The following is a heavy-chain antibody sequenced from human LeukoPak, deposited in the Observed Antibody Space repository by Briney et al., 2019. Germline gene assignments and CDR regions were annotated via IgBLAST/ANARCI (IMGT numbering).Heavy chain of an antibody. J-gene: IGHJ3*01. D-gene: IGHD3/OR15-3a*01. CDR3: ATDSGHGFSY. CDR1: GFTFNTAW. Sequence: GGSLRLSCAASGFTFNTAWMHWVSPAPGKGLVWVSRIYSDGSATTYAEFVKGRFTISRDNAKNTLYLQMNSLRIEDTAVYYCATDSGHGFSYWGQGTKVTVSA. CDR2: IYSDGSAT. V-gene: IGHV3-74*03.